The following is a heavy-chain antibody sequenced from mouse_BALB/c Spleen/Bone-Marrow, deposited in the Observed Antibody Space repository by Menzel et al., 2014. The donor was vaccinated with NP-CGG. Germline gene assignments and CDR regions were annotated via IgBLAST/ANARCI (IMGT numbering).Heavy chain of an antibody. CDR3: AREGLRRRAAMDY. J-gene: IGHJ4*01. D-gene: IGHD2-4*01. Sequence: EVKLVESGGGLVKPGGSLKLSCAASGFTFSSYAMSWVRQSPERRLEWVAEISSGGSYTYYPDTVTGRFTISRDNAKNTLYLEMSSLRSEDTAMYYCAREGLRRRAAMDYWGQGTSVTVSS. CDR1: GFTFSSYA. V-gene: IGHV5-9-4*01. CDR2: ISSGGSYT.